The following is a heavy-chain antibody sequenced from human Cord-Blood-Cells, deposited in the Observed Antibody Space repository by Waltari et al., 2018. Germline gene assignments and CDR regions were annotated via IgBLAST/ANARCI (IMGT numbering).Heavy chain of an antibody. D-gene: IGHD6-13*01. J-gene: IGHJ4*02. CDR3: ARGPHHSSSWYYFDY. V-gene: IGHV3-21*01. CDR1: GFTFSSYS. CDR2: ISSSSYI. Sequence: EVQLVESGGGLVKPGGSLRLSCAASGFTFSSYSMNWVRQAPGKGLEWVSSISSSSYIYYADSVKGRFTISRDNAKNSLYLQMNSLRAEDTAVYYCARGPHHSSSWYYFDYWGQGTLVTVSS.